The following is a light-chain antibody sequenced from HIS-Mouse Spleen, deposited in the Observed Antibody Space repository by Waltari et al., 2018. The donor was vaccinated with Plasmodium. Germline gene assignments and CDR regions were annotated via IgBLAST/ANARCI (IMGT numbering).Light chain of an antibody. CDR3: QAWDSSTAV. CDR1: KLGDKY. Sequence: SYELTQPPSVSVSPGQTASITCSGDKLGDKYACWYQQKPGKSPVLVIYQDSKRPSGVPELFSGSNSGNTATLTISGTQAMDEADYYCQAWDSSTAVFGGGTKLTVL. J-gene: IGLJ3*02. CDR2: QDS. V-gene: IGLV3-1*01.